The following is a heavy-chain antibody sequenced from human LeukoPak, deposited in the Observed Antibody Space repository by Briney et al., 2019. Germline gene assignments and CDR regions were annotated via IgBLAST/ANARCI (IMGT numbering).Heavy chain of an antibody. Sequence: GGSLRLSCAASGFTFSTYGMHWVRQAPGKGLEWVAVISSDGSNKYYADSVKGRFTIFRDNSMNTLYLQMSSMRAEDTAVYYCATDSGTAMAEYYYYGMDVWGQGTTVTVSS. CDR2: ISSDGSNK. V-gene: IGHV3-30*03. CDR3: ATDSGTAMAEYYYYGMDV. D-gene: IGHD5-18*01. CDR1: GFTFSTYG. J-gene: IGHJ6*02.